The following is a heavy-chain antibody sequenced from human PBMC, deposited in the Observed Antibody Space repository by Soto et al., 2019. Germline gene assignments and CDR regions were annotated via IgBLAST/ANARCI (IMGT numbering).Heavy chain of an antibody. V-gene: IGHV2-5*02. D-gene: IGHD3-10*01. CDR1: GFSLTTRGVG. Sequence: QITLKESGPTLVKPTQTLTLTCTFSGFSLTTRGVGVGWIRQPPGKALEWLALIYWDDDKRYSPSLKSRLTITKDPSKNQVVLTLTNMDPLDTATYYCAHVPGSGQLLYSYYYYMDVWGKGATVAVS. CDR2: IYWDDDK. CDR3: AHVPGSGQLLYSYYYYMDV. J-gene: IGHJ6*03.